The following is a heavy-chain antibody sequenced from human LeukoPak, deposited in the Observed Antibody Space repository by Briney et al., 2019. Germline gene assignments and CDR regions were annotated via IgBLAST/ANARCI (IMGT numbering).Heavy chain of an antibody. Sequence: PGGSLRLSCAVSGFTFSSYAMSWVRQAPGKGLGWVSTISGSGGSTYYADSVKGRFTISRDNSKNTLYLQMNSLRAEDTAVYYCAKPVAGTGYFDYWDQGTLVTVFS. V-gene: IGHV3-23*01. J-gene: IGHJ4*02. CDR1: GFTFSSYA. D-gene: IGHD6-19*01. CDR2: ISGSGGST. CDR3: AKPVAGTGYFDY.